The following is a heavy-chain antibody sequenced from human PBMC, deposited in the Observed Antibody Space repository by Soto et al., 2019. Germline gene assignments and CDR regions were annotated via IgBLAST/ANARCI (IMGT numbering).Heavy chain of an antibody. Sequence: SETLSLTCTVSGGSISSGGYYWSWIRQHPGKGLEWIGYIYYSGSTYYNPSLKSRVTISVDTSKNQFSLKLSSVTAADTAVYYCARGNKDTAMVLFFDYWGQGTLVTVS. D-gene: IGHD5-18*01. CDR1: GGSISSGGYY. V-gene: IGHV4-31*03. J-gene: IGHJ4*02. CDR3: ARGNKDTAMVLFFDY. CDR2: IYYSGST.